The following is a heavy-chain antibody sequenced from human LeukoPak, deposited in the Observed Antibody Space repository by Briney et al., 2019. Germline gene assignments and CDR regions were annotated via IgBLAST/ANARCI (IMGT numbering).Heavy chain of an antibody. CDR3: AKDASPPFGAAGYYYYMDV. V-gene: IGHV3-30*02. CDR1: GFTFSSYG. Sequence: GGSLRLSCAASGFTFSSYGMHWVRQAPGKGLEWVAFIRYDGSNKYYADSVKGRFTISRDNSKNTLYLQMNSLRAEDTAVYYCAKDASPPFGAAGYYYYMDVWGKGTTVTVSS. CDR2: IRYDGSNK. J-gene: IGHJ6*03. D-gene: IGHD3-3*01.